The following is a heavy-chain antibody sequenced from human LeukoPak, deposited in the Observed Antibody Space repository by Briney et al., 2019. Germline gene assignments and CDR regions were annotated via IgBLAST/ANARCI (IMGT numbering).Heavy chain of an antibody. D-gene: IGHD6-19*01. Sequence: SETLSLTCTISGGSITNSNYWSWIRQPPGEAPEWIGYIHYNGRTNYNPSLKSRVTISVDASNNQYSLKLNSVSAADTAVYYCARGAGWCDYWGQGMLVTVSS. V-gene: IGHV4-59*01. CDR2: IHYNGRT. J-gene: IGHJ4*02. CDR3: ARGAGWCDY. CDR1: GGSITNSNY.